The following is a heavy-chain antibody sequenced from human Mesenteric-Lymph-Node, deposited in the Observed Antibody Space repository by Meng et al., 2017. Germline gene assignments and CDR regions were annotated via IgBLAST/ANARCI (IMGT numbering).Heavy chain of an antibody. CDR1: GGSSSSVDW. V-gene: IGHV4-4*02. Sequence: QVPLQDPGPGLVKPSETLALSCAVSGGSSSSVDWWTWVRQSPGKGLEWIGEIYNSGSTNYNPSLKSRVTISVDKSKNQFSLKLTSVTAADTAVYYCARGGYYSFDYWGQGTLVTVSS. D-gene: IGHD5-18*01. CDR2: IYNSGST. J-gene: IGHJ4*02. CDR3: ARGGYYSFDY.